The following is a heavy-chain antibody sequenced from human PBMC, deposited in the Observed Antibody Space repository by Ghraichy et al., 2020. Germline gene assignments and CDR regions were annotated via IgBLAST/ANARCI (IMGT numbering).Heavy chain of an antibody. J-gene: IGHJ6*02. D-gene: IGHD3-22*01. Sequence: LSLTCVAAGFTVSSKYMTWVRQAPGKGLEWVSVIYTGDITDYADSVKGRFTISRDSSKNTLSLQMNSLRAEDTAVYYCAGESSSYYYGGEGGMDVWGQGTTVTVSS. CDR3: AGESSSYYYGGEGGMDV. CDR2: IYTGDIT. V-gene: IGHV3-53*01. CDR1: GFTVSSKY.